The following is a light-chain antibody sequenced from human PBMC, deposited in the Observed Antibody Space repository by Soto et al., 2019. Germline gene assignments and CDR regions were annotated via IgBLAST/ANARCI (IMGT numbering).Light chain of an antibody. CDR1: QSVSSN. CDR3: QQYNNWPRT. CDR2: GAS. J-gene: IGKJ1*01. Sequence: EIEMTQSPVTLSVSPGERATLSCRASQSVSSNLAWYQQKPGQAPRLLIYGASTRATGIPARFSGSGSGTEFTLTISSLQSEDFAVYYCQQYNNWPRTFGQGTKVDIK. V-gene: IGKV3-15*01.